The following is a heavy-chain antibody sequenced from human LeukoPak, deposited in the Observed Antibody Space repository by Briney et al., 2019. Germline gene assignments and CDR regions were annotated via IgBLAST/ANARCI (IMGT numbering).Heavy chain of an antibody. CDR1: GGSLRSGSYY. J-gene: IGHJ5*02. V-gene: IGHV4-61*02. Sequence: SDTLSLTCTVSGGSLRSGSYYWSWIRQPAGKGLEWLGRIYTSGSTNYNPSLKSRVTISVDTSKNQFSLKLSSVTAADTAVHYCARGSYVFASPYTHNWFDPWGQGTLVTVSS. CDR3: ARGSYVFASPYTHNWFDP. CDR2: IYTSGST. D-gene: IGHD3-10*02.